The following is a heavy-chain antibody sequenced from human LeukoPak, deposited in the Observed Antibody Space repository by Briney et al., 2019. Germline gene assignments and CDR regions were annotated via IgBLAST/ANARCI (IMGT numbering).Heavy chain of an antibody. CDR2: INPDDEST. Sequence: GGSLRLSCAASEFTFRKYWLHWVRQAPGKGLVWVSRINPDDESTSYADSVKGRFTISRDNAKSTLYLQMNSLRAEDTAVYYCLTIVETTIDAFDIWGQGTMVTVSS. CDR1: EFTFRKYW. J-gene: IGHJ3*02. CDR3: LTIVETTIDAFDI. D-gene: IGHD1-26*01. V-gene: IGHV3-74*01.